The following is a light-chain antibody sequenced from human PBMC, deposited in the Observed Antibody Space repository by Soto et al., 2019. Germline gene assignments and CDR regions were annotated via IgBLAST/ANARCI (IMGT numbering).Light chain of an antibody. CDR1: QSVSSN. CDR2: GAS. V-gene: IGKV3-15*01. Sequence: EIVMTQSPATLSVSPGERATLSCRASQSVSSNLAWYQQKPGQAPRLLIYGASTRSTGIPARFSDSGSGTEFTLTNSSLQSEDFAVYYCQQYNNWPPYTFGQGTKLEIK. J-gene: IGKJ2*01. CDR3: QQYNNWPPYT.